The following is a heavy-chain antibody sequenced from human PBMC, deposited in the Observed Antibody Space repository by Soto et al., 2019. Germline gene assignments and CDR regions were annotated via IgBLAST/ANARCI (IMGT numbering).Heavy chain of an antibody. CDR3: TTDALTGTGWVY. Sequence: PGGSLRLSCAASGFTVTNAWMTWVRQAPGKGLEWVGRVKSKTDGGTIAYAAPVKDRFTISRDDSKNTLYLQMNSLKNEDTAVYYCTTDALTGTGWVYWGLGTLVTVSS. D-gene: IGHD6-19*01. J-gene: IGHJ4*02. V-gene: IGHV3-15*07. CDR1: GFTVTNAW. CDR2: VKSKTDGGTI.